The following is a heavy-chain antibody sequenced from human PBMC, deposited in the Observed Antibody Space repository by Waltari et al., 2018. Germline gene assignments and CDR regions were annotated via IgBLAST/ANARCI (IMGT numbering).Heavy chain of an antibody. CDR2: ISAYNGNT. D-gene: IGHD2-21*01. CDR1: GYSFTSYG. CDR3: ARHGAYCGGDCPDAFDI. J-gene: IGHJ3*02. V-gene: IGHV1-18*01. Sequence: VQLVQSGAEVKKPGESLKISCKGSGYSFTSYGISWVRQAPGQGLEWMGWISAYNGNTNYAQKLQGRVTMTTDTSTSTAYMELRSLRSDDTAVYYCARHGAYCGGDCPDAFDIWGQGTMVTVSS.